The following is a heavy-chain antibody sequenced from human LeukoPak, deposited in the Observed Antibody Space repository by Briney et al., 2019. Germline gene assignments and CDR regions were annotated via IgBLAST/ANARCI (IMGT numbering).Heavy chain of an antibody. Sequence: PGGSLRLSCAASGFTFDDYGLSWVRQAPGKGLVWVSRINSDGSSTSYADSVKGRFTISRDNAKNSLYLQMNSLRAEDTAVYYCARERERQWQSRSTFDYWGQGTLVTVSS. CDR2: INSDGSST. V-gene: IGHV3-74*01. D-gene: IGHD6-19*01. CDR3: ARERERQWQSRSTFDY. J-gene: IGHJ4*02. CDR1: GFTFDDYG.